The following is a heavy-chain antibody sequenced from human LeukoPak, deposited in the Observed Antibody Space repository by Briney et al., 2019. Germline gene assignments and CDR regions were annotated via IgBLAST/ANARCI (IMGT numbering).Heavy chain of an antibody. CDR3: ARGYYDILTGYYTFDY. CDR2: MNPNSGNT. J-gene: IGHJ4*02. D-gene: IGHD3-9*01. CDR1: GYTFTSYD. V-gene: IGHV1-8*03. Sequence: ASVKVSCKASGYTFTSYDINWVRQATGQGLEWMGWMNPNSGNTGYAQKFQGRVTITRNTSISTAHMELSSLRSEDTAVYYCARGYYDILTGYYTFDYWGQGTLVTVSS.